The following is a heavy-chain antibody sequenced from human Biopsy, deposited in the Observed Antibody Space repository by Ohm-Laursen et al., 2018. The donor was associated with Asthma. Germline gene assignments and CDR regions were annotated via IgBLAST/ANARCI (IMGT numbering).Heavy chain of an antibody. CDR1: GDSFSNYA. CDR3: ARGPEYVRSSGALDY. CDR2: LIPVLGTP. V-gene: IGHV1-69*13. Sequence: SVKVSCKTSGDSFSNYAISWVRQAPGQGLEWMGGLIPVLGTPDHAQMFEGRVTITADDSTSTAYMELSSLSSEDTALYYCARGPEYVRSSGALDYWGQGTLVTVSS. D-gene: IGHD2-2*01. J-gene: IGHJ4*02.